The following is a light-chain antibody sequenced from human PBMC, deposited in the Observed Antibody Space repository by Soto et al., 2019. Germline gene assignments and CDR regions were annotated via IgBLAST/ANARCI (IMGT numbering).Light chain of an antibody. CDR2: KAS. J-gene: IGKJ1*01. V-gene: IGKV1-5*03. Sequence: DIQMTQSPSTLSATLGDRVIITCRASQSISSWLAWYQQKPGKAPKLLIYKASSLESGVPSRFSGSGSGTEFTLTISSLQPDDFATYYCQQYNSYWTFGQGTKVDIK. CDR1: QSISSW. CDR3: QQYNSYWT.